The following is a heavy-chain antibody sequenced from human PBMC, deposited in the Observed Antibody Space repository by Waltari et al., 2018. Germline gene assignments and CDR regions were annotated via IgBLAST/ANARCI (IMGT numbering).Heavy chain of an antibody. D-gene: IGHD3-3*01. V-gene: IGHV1-2*02. CDR2: INPKRGAT. J-gene: IGHJ3*01. Sequence: QVHLVQSGAEVRKPGASVRVSCKTSGYTFRDHYIYWVRQAPGQGLEGMGWINPKRGATNPAQKYQGRVTMTTDTSTNTVYMELRRLTSDDTAVYYCARDLFPNFWSGYGFDFWGQGTKVTVSS. CDR1: GYTFRDHY. CDR3: ARDLFPNFWSGYGFDF.